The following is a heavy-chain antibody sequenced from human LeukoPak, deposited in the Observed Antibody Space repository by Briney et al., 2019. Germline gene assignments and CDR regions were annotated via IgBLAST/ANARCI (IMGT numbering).Heavy chain of an antibody. CDR3: ARGKAAGHYYYYYMDV. Sequence: ASVKVSCKASGGTFSSYAISWVRQAPGQGLEWMGGIIPIFGTANYAQKFQGRVTITTDESTSTAYMELSSLRSEDTAVYYCARGKAAGHYYYYYMDVWGKGTTVTVS. V-gene: IGHV1-69*05. CDR2: IIPIFGTA. CDR1: GGTFSSYA. J-gene: IGHJ6*03. D-gene: IGHD6-13*01.